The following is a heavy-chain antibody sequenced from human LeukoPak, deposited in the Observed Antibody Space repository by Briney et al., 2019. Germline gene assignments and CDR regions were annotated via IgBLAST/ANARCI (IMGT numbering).Heavy chain of an antibody. D-gene: IGHD4-17*01. CDR3: AMAMTTVTYFDY. CDR2: IYHSGST. Sequence: PSETLSLTCAVSGGSISSSNWWSWVRQPPGKGLEWIGEIYHSGSTNYNPSLKSRVTVSVDKSKNQFSLKLSSVTAADTAVYYCAMAMTTVTYFDYWGQGTLVTVSS. J-gene: IGHJ4*02. CDR1: GGSISSSNW. V-gene: IGHV4-4*02.